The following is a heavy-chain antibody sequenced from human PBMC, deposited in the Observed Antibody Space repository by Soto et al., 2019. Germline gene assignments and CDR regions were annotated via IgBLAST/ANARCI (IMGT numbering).Heavy chain of an antibody. CDR1: GFTFSIAW. CDR2: IKSKTDGGTT. V-gene: IGHV3-15*07. Sequence: GGSLRLSWAASGFTFSIAWMNWVRQAPGKGLEWVGRIKSKTDGGTTDYAAPVKGRFTISRDDSKNTLYLQMNSLKTEDTAVYYCTTVLAVAGDYYYYYGMDVWGQGTTVTVSS. J-gene: IGHJ6*02. D-gene: IGHD6-19*01. CDR3: TTVLAVAGDYYYYYGMDV.